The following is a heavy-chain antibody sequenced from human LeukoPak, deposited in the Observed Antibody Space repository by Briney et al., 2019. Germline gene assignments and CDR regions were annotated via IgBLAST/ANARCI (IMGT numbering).Heavy chain of an antibody. Sequence: SETLSLTCTVSGGSISSGDYYWSWIRQPPGKGLEWIGYIYYSGSTYYNPSLKSRVTISVDTSKNQFSLKLSSVTAADTAVYYCARASDTDCSGGSCYPWYFDLWGRGTLVTVSS. V-gene: IGHV4-30-4*08. D-gene: IGHD2-15*01. J-gene: IGHJ2*01. CDR2: IYYSGST. CDR3: ARASDTDCSGGSCYPWYFDL. CDR1: GGSISSGDYY.